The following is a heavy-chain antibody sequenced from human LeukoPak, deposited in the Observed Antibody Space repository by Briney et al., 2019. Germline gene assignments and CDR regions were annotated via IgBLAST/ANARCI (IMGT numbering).Heavy chain of an antibody. J-gene: IGHJ4*02. CDR2: ISISSSII. D-gene: IGHD4-17*01. CDR1: GFTFSSYS. Sequence: AGGSLRLSCAASGFTFSSYSMNWVCQAPGKRLEWVSYISISSSIIYYADSVKGRFTISRDNAKNSLYLQMNSLRAEDTAVYYCTRVNYGDYLPSFDYWGQGTLVTVSS. V-gene: IGHV3-48*01. CDR3: TRVNYGDYLPSFDY.